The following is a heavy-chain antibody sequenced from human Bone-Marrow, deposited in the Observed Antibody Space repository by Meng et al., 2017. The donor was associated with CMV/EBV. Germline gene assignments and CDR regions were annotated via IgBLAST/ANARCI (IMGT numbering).Heavy chain of an antibody. Sequence: GESLKISCAASGFTFSSYSMNWVRQAPGKGLEWVSSISSSSSYIYYADSVKGRFTISRDNAKNSLYPQMNSLRAEDTAVYYCARDRRVSSSLAYYYYYGMDVWGQGTTVTVSS. CDR1: GFTFSSYS. CDR3: ARDRRVSSSLAYYYYYGMDV. D-gene: IGHD6-6*01. CDR2: ISSSSSYI. J-gene: IGHJ6*02. V-gene: IGHV3-21*01.